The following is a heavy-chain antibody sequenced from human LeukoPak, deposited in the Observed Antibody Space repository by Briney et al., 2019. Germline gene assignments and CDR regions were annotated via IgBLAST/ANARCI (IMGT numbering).Heavy chain of an antibody. J-gene: IGHJ6*04. CDR1: GFTFSSYS. CDR2: ISSSSSYI. CDR3: ARAVNPPAYFVFMDV. D-gene: IGHD2/OR15-2a*01. Sequence: GGSLRLSCAASGFTFSSYSMNWVRKAPGKGLEWVSSISSSSSYIYYADSVKGRFTISRDNAKNSLYLQMNSLRAEDTAVYYCARAVNPPAYFVFMDVWGKGTTVTVSS. V-gene: IGHV3-21*01.